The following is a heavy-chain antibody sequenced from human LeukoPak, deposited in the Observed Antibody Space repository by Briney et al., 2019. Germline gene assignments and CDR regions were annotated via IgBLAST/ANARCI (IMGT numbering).Heavy chain of an antibody. D-gene: IGHD6-13*01. V-gene: IGHV3-48*02. CDR2: ISPSSSTM. J-gene: IGHJ4*02. CDR3: ARAAYSSSPDY. Sequence: PGGSLRLSCAASGFTFSSYIMNWVRQAPGKGLEWVSYISPSSSTMFYADSVKGRFTISRDNAKNSLYLHMNSLRDEDTAVYYCARAAYSSSPDYWGQGTLVTVSS. CDR1: GFTFSSYI.